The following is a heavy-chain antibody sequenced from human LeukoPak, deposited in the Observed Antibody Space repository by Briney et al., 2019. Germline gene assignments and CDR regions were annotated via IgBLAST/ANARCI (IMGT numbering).Heavy chain of an antibody. Sequence: PSETLSLTCTVSGGSISSSSYYWGWLRQSPGKGLEWIGNIYYSGSTSYNPSLKSRVTISIDTSKNQFSLKLSSVTAADTAVYYCARGRKRGNSPFDYWGQGTLVTVSS. D-gene: IGHD6-13*01. V-gene: IGHV4-39*01. CDR1: GGSISSSSYY. J-gene: IGHJ4*02. CDR2: IYYSGST. CDR3: ARGRKRGNSPFDY.